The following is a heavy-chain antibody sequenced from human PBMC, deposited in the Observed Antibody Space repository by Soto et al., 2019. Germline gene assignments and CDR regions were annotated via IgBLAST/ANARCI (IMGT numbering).Heavy chain of an antibody. CDR1: GYTFTSYG. V-gene: IGHV1-18*01. CDR3: AIPYGDYQKGYFQH. Sequence: GASVKVSCKASGYTFTSYGISWVRQAPGQGLEWMGWISAYSGNTNYAQKLQGRVTMTTDTSTSTAYMELRSLRSDDTAVYYCAIPYGDYQKGYFQHWGQGTLVTVSS. J-gene: IGHJ1*01. CDR2: ISAYSGNT. D-gene: IGHD4-17*01.